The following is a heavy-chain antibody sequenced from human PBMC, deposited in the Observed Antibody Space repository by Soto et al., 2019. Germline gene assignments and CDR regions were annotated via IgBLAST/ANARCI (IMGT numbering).Heavy chain of an antibody. D-gene: IGHD3-9*01. Sequence: GGSLRLSCAASGFTFSSYPMSWVRQAPGKGLEWVSAISGSGGSTYYADSVKGRFTISRDNSKNTLYLQMNSLRAEDTAVYYCAKDGNPIPYLTGYYRLGWFDPWGQGTLVTVSS. CDR1: GFTFSSYP. J-gene: IGHJ5*02. CDR2: ISGSGGST. CDR3: AKDGNPIPYLTGYYRLGWFDP. V-gene: IGHV3-23*01.